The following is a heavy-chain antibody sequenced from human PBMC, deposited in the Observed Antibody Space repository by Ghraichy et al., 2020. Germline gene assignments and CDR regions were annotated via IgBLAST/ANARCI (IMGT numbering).Heavy chain of an antibody. V-gene: IGHV3-23*01. Sequence: GGSLRLSCAASGFTFSSYAMSWVRQTPGKGLEWVSAISGSGGSTYYADSVKGRFTISRDNSKNTLYLQMNSLRAEDTAVYYCAKENYYDSSGYPGAFDYLGHQNLVTV. D-gene: IGHD3-22*01. CDR1: GFTFSSYA. J-gene: IGHJ4*01. CDR3: AKENYYDSSGYPGAFDY. CDR2: ISGSGGST.